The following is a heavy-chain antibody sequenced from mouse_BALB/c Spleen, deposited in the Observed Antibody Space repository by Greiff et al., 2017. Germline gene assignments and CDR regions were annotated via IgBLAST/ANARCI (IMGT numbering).Heavy chain of an antibody. CDR1: GFSLTSYG. CDR2: IWSGGST. D-gene: IGHD2-4*01. Sequence: VQLKESGPGLVQPSQSLSITCTVSGFSLTSYGVHWVRQSPGKGLEWLGVIWSGGSTDYNAAFISRLSISKDNSKSQVFFKMNSLQANDTAIYYCARSTMITTGRDYYAMDYWGQGTSVTVSS. J-gene: IGHJ4*01. V-gene: IGHV2-2*02. CDR3: ARSTMITTGRDYYAMDY.